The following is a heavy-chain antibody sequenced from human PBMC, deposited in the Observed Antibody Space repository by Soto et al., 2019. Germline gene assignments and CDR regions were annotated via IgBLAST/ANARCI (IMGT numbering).Heavy chain of an antibody. D-gene: IGHD3-22*01. CDR2: VSHDGSNK. CDR3: AKDGDSSDYYQGAIDH. V-gene: IGHV3-30*18. CDR1: GFTLSTYG. Sequence: PGGSLRLSCAAFGFTLSTYGMSWVHQAPGKGLEWVSTVSHDGSNKVYADSAKGRSTISRDNSKDTLYLQMNSLRAEDAAVYYCAKDGDSSDYYQGAIDHWGQGTLVTVSS. J-gene: IGHJ4*01.